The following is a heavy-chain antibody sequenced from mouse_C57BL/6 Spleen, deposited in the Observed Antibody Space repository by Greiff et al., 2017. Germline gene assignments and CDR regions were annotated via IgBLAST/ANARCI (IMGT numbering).Heavy chain of an antibody. Sequence: QVQLQQPGAELVKPGASVKLSCKASGYTFTSYWMHWVKQRPGQGLEWIGMIHPNSGSTNYNEKFKSKATLTVDKSSSTAYMQLSSLTSEDSAVYYCARETTVVSYYAMDYWGQGTSVTVSS. CDR1: GYTFTSYW. D-gene: IGHD1-1*01. J-gene: IGHJ4*01. V-gene: IGHV1-64*01. CDR3: ARETTVVSYYAMDY. CDR2: IHPNSGST.